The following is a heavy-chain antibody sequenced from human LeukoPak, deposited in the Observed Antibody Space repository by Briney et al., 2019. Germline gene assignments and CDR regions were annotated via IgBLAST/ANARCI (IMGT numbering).Heavy chain of an antibody. CDR3: ALSKDSYDSRVAFDI. D-gene: IGHD3-22*01. J-gene: IGHJ3*02. V-gene: IGHV4-59*01. CDR1: GGSISSYY. Sequence: SETLSLTCTVSGGSISSYYWSWIRQPPGKGLEWIGYIYYSGSTNYNPSLKSRVTISVDTSKNQVSLKLSSVTAADTAVYYCALSKDSYDSRVAFDIWGQGTMVPVSS. CDR2: IYYSGST.